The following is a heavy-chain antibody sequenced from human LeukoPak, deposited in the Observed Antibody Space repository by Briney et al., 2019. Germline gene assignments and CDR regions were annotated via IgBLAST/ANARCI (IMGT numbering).Heavy chain of an antibody. CDR2: MNPNSGNT. CDR1: GYTFTSYD. CDR3: ARDYDYVWGSYRYLFDY. J-gene: IGHJ4*02. V-gene: IGHV1-8*01. Sequence: ASVKVSCKASGYTFTSYDINWVRQATGQGLEWMGWMNPNSGNTGYAQKFQGRVTMTRNTSISTAYMELSSLRSEDTAVYYCARDYDYVWGSYRYLFDYWGQGTLVTVSS. D-gene: IGHD3-16*02.